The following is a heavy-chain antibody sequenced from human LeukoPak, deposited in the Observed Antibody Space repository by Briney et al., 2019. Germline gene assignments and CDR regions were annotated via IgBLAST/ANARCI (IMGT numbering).Heavy chain of an antibody. CDR1: GYTFTGYY. D-gene: IGHD6-13*01. CDR3: APHRRGDGRSWYQY. V-gene: IGHV1-2*06. CDR2: INPNSGGT. Sequence: ASVKVSCKASGYTFTGYYMHWVRQAPGHGLEWMGRINPNSGGTNYAQKFQGRVTMTRDTSISTAYMELSRLKSADTAVYYCAPHRRGDGRSWYQYWGQGTLVTVSS. J-gene: IGHJ4*02.